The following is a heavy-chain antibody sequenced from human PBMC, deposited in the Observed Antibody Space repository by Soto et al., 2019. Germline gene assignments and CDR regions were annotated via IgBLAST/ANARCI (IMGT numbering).Heavy chain of an antibody. D-gene: IGHD3-3*01. Sequence: GGYLRLSCAASGFTFSNAWMSWVRQAPGKGLEWVGRLKSKTDGWTTDYAAPVKGRFTISRDDSKNTLYLQMNSLKTEDTAVYYCTRLVEGITIFGVVINFWGQGTLGTVTS. CDR2: LKSKTDGWTT. CDR3: TRLVEGITIFGVVINF. CDR1: GFTFSNAW. V-gene: IGHV3-15*01. J-gene: IGHJ4*02.